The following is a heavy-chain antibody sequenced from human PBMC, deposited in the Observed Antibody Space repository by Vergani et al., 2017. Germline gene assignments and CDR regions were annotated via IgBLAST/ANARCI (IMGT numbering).Heavy chain of an antibody. CDR1: GCTFSSYA. D-gene: IGHD3-16*01. Sequence: QVQLVQSGAEVKKPGSSVKVSCKASGCTFSSYAISWVRQAPGQGLEWMGRIIPILGIANYAQKFQGRVTITADKSTSTAYMELSRLRSEDTAVYYCARERGTAPVGDNWFDPWGQGTLVTVSS. V-gene: IGHV1-69*04. CDR3: ARERGTAPVGDNWFDP. J-gene: IGHJ5*02. CDR2: IIPILGIA.